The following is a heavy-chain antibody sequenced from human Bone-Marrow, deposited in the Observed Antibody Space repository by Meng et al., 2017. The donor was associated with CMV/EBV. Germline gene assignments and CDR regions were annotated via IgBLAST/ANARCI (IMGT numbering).Heavy chain of an antibody. CDR2: ISWNSGSI. D-gene: IGHD6-13*01. V-gene: IGHV3-9*01. CDR3: AKDISSSSWYDPTSGFDY. CDR1: GFTFDDYA. Sequence: SLKISCAASGFTFDDYAMHWVRQAPGKGLEWVSGISWNSGSIGYADSVKGRFTISRGNAKNSLYLQMNSLRAEDTALYYCAKDISSSSWYDPTSGFDYWGQGTLVTVSS. J-gene: IGHJ4*02.